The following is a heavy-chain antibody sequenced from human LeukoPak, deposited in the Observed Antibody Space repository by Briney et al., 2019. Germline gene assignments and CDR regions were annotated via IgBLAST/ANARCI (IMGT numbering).Heavy chain of an antibody. Sequence: GRSLRLSCAASGFTFSSYGMPWVRQAPGKGLEWVAVISYDGSNKYYADSVKGRFTISRDNSKNTMYLQMSRLRADDTAIYYCASLPDVWGQGTTVTVSS. CDR2: ISYDGSNK. CDR3: ASLPDV. J-gene: IGHJ6*02. CDR1: GFTFSSYG. V-gene: IGHV3-30*03.